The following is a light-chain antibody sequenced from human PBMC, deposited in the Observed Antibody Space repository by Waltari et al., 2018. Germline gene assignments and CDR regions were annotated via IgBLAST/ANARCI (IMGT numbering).Light chain of an antibody. J-gene: IGKJ1*01. CDR2: DAS. CDR1: HDISDK. V-gene: IGKV1-33*01. CDR3: QQYNEWPRT. Sequence: DIQMTQSPSSLSASVGDTVTITCQANHDISDKLNWYQQKPGKAPNLLISDASHLEAGVPSRFSGSGYGTDFTFTISSLQPEDFGIYYCQQYNEWPRTFGQGTRVEI.